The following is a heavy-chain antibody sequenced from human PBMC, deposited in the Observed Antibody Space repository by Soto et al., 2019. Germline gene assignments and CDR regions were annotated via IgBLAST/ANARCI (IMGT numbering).Heavy chain of an antibody. CDR1: GDSVSSNSAG. Sequence: PSQTLSLTCAITGDSVSSNSAGWSWVRQSPSRGLEWLGRTYYRSKWYYEYAVSVRGRITINPDTSKHRYSLQLNSVTPEDTAVYFCARGEQYSGRIFDYWGQGTLVTVSS. D-gene: IGHD1-26*01. CDR3: ARGEQYSGRIFDY. CDR2: TYYRSKWYY. V-gene: IGHV6-1*01. J-gene: IGHJ4*01.